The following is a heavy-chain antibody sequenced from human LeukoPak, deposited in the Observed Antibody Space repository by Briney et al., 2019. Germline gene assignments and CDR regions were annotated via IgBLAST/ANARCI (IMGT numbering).Heavy chain of an antibody. D-gene: IGHD6-13*01. Sequence: GGSLRLSCAASGFPFSSYSMTWVRQAPGKGLEWVANIKPDGTTKFYVDSVKGRFTISRDNALNSLYLQMNSLRAEDTAIYYCARSIPYGTTWYGRSDYWGQGTLVTASS. V-gene: IGHV3-7*03. CDR2: IKPDGTTK. CDR1: GFPFSSYS. CDR3: ARSIPYGTTWYGRSDY. J-gene: IGHJ4*02.